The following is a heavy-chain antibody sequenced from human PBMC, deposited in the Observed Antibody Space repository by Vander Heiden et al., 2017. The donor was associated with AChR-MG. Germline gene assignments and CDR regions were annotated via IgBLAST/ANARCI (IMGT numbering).Heavy chain of an antibody. CDR3: AKNFGGSGYYYLD. CDR1: GFAFSKYA. J-gene: IGHJ4*02. D-gene: IGHD3-22*01. Sequence: EVQLLESGGGLVQPGGSLRLSCAASGFAFSKYALSWVRQAPGKGPEWVSFISNSGGTTYYADSVKGRFTISRDNSKNTLYLQINSLRAEDTALYYCAKNFGGSGYYYLDWGQGTLVTVSS. V-gene: IGHV3-23*01. CDR2: ISNSGGTT.